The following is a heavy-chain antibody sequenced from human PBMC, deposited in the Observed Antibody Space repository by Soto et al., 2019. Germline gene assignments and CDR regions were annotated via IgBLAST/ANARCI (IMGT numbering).Heavy chain of an antibody. V-gene: IGHV4-30-2*01. CDR1: GGSISSGGYS. Sequence: SETLSLTCAVSGGSISSGGYSWSWIRQPPGKGLEWIGYIYHSGSPYYNPSLKSRVTISVDRSKNQFSLKLSSVTAADTAVYYCARGGMTTSSWLLDYWGQGTLVTVSS. J-gene: IGHJ4*02. CDR2: IYHSGSP. CDR3: ARGGMTTSSWLLDY. D-gene: IGHD4-4*01.